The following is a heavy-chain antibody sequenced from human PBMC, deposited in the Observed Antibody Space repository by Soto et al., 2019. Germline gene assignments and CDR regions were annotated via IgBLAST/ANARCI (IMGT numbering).Heavy chain of an antibody. CDR2: THYRSKWYY. J-gene: IGHJ4*01. CDR1: GGNVSRNRGG. D-gene: IGHD5-12*01. CDR3: ARGEQYSASILDY. Sequence: SQTHPRTCDITGGNVSRNRGGRSWVKKSPSRGLEWLGRTHYRSKWYYEYAVSVRGRITTNPDTSKNQYSLQLNSVTPEDTVVYFSARGEQYSASILDYWGQGTLVTVSS. V-gene: IGHV6-1*01.